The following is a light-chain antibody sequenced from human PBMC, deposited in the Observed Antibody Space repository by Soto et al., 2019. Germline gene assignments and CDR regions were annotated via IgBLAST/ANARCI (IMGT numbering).Light chain of an antibody. Sequence: EIVWTQSPGTLSLSPGARATLSGRARQRVRDTYFSGYQQKPGQAPSLLIYDTSTRSTGVPDWFSGRGSGTDFAIIISRVEPDDFAVYFCQQYGSSPGTFGQGIKVEI. CDR1: QRVRDTY. J-gene: IGKJ1*01. CDR2: DTS. V-gene: IGKV3-20*01. CDR3: QQYGSSPGT.